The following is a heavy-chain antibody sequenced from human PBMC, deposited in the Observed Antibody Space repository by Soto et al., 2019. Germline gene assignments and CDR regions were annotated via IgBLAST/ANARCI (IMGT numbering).Heavy chain of an antibody. CDR1: GGSISSYY. D-gene: IGHD1-1*01. J-gene: IGHJ4*02. CDR3: AREGEGKMATTYDY. CDR2: IYYSGST. V-gene: IGHV4-59*01. Sequence: PSETLSLTCTVSGGSISSYYWSWIRQPPGKGLEWIGYIYYSGSTNYNPSLKSRVTISVDTSKNQFSLKLSSVTAADTAVYYCAREGEGKMATTYDYWGQGTLVTVSS.